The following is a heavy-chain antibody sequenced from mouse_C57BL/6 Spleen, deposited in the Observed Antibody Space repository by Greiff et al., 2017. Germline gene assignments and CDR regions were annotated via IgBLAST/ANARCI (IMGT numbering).Heavy chain of an antibody. Sequence: QVQLQQPGTELVKPGASVKLSCKASGYTFTSYWMHWVQQRPGQGLEWIGNINPCNGGTNYNEKFTSKATLTVAKSSSTAYMQLSRLTSEVSAVYYCASAQIYYDYGAYGGQGTLVTVSA. CDR1: GYTFTSYW. J-gene: IGHJ3*01. D-gene: IGHD2-4*01. CDR2: INPCNGGT. CDR3: ASAQIYYDYGAY. V-gene: IGHV1-53*01.